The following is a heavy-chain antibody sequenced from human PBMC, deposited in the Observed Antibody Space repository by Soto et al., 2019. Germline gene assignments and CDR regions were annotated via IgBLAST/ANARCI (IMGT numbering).Heavy chain of an antibody. CDR3: ARALTYYDFWSGSNWFDP. Sequence: PGESLKISCKGSGYSFTSYWIGWVRQMPGKGLEWMGIIYPGDSDTRYSPSFQGQVTISADKSISTAYLQWSSLKASDTAMYYWARALTYYDFWSGSNWFDPWGQGTLVTVSS. CDR2: IYPGDSDT. V-gene: IGHV5-51*01. D-gene: IGHD3-3*01. J-gene: IGHJ5*02. CDR1: GYSFTSYW.